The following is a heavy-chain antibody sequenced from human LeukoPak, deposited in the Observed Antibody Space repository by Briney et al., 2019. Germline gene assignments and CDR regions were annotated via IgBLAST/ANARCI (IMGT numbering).Heavy chain of an antibody. V-gene: IGHV3-30*02. Sequence: GGSLRLSCAASGFTFSSYGMHWVRQAPGKGLEWVAFIRYDGSNKYYADSVKGRFTISRDNSKNTLYLQMNSLKTEDTAVYYCTTVRITIFGVVIIPNDYWGQGTLVTVSS. CDR3: TTVRITIFGVVIIPNDY. CDR2: IRYDGSNK. J-gene: IGHJ4*02. D-gene: IGHD3-3*01. CDR1: GFTFSSYG.